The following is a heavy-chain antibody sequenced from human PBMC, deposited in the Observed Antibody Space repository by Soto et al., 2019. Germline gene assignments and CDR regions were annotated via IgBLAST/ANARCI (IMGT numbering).Heavy chain of an antibody. D-gene: IGHD5-18*01. CDR2: IYSSGST. CDR1: GDSVSSDNYY. Sequence: SETLSLTCTVSGDSVSSDNYYWTWIRQPPGKGLEWIGYIYSSGSTNYNPSLKSRVTISLDTSRNQFSLKVTSVTAADTAVYYCARDIRGYSRAFDYWGQGTLVTVSS. V-gene: IGHV4-61*01. J-gene: IGHJ4*02. CDR3: ARDIRGYSRAFDY.